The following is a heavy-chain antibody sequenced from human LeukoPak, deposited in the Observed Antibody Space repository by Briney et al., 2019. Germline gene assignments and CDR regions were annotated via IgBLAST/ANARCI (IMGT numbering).Heavy chain of an antibody. CDR3: ARDMGGSRREAFDI. CDR1: GYTFTGYY. D-gene: IGHD1-26*01. Sequence: VASVKVSCKASGYTFTGYYMHWVRQAPGQGLEWMGWINPNSGGTNYAQKFQGRVTMTRDTSISTAYMELSRLRSDDTAVYYCARDMGGSRREAFDIWGQGTMVTVSS. CDR2: INPNSGGT. V-gene: IGHV1-2*02. J-gene: IGHJ3*02.